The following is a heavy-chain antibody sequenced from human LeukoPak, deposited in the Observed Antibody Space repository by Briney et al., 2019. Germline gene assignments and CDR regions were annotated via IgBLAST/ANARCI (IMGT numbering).Heavy chain of an antibody. CDR2: IYHTGST. CDR1: GGSISGSGYY. D-gene: IGHD3-10*01. CDR3: ARAGSTGE. J-gene: IGHJ4*02. Sequence: PSETLSLTCTVSGGSISGSGYYWSWIRQPPGKGLEWIGYIYHTGSTYYNPSLKSRVTISVDRSKNQFSLKLSSVTAADTAVYYCARAGSTGEWGQGTLVTVSS. V-gene: IGHV4-30-2*01.